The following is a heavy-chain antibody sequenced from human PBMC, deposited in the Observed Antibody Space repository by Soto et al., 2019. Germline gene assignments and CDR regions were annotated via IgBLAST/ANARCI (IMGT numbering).Heavy chain of an antibody. D-gene: IGHD2-15*01. J-gene: IGHJ4*02. CDR2: SNHSGST. Sequence: QVQLQQWGAGLLKPSETLSLTCAVYGGSFSGYYWSWIRQPPGNGLEWIGESNHSGSTNYNPSLKRRFTISGDTSKNQFSLKLSSVTAADTAVYYCARLVVVVAATVDYWGQGTLVTVSS. V-gene: IGHV4-34*01. CDR1: GGSFSGYY. CDR3: ARLVVVVAATVDY.